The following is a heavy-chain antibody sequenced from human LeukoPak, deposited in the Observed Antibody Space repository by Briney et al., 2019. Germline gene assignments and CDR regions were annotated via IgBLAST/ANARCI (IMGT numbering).Heavy chain of an antibody. V-gene: IGHV3-21*01. CDR3: ARESITMVRGALDY. Sequence: GGSLRLSCAASGFTFSSYGMSWVRQAPGKGLEWVSSISSSSSYIYYADSVKGRFTISRDNAKNSLYLQMNSLRAEDTAVYYCARESITMVRGALDYWGQGTLVTVSS. CDR2: ISSSSSYI. D-gene: IGHD3-10*01. CDR1: GFTFSSYG. J-gene: IGHJ4*02.